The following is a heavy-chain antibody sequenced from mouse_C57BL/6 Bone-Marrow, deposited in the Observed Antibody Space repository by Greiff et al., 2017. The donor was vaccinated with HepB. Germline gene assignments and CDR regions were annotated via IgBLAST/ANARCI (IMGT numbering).Heavy chain of an antibody. V-gene: IGHV5-6*01. Sequence: EVQLVESGGDLVKPGGSLKLSCAASGFTFSTSGMSWVRQTLDRRLEWVATINTGGTYTYYADSVRGRFTISKDSAKNTLFLLMSSLKSEDSAIYYCTRDRFDYYFDYWGQGTTLTVSS. D-gene: IGHD2-14*01. J-gene: IGHJ2*01. CDR1: GFTFSTSG. CDR2: INTGGTYT. CDR3: TRDRFDYYFDY.